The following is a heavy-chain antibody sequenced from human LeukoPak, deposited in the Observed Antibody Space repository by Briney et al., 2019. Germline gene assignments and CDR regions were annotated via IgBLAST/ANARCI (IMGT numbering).Heavy chain of an antibody. Sequence: PGGSLRLSCTASGFTFGDYAMSWVRQAPGKGLEWVGFIRSKAYGGTTEYAASVKGRFTISRDDSKSIAYLQMNSLETEDTAVYYCTRIYDSSGYYDYFDCWGQGTLVTVSS. V-gene: IGHV3-49*04. CDR2: IRSKAYGGTT. J-gene: IGHJ4*02. CDR1: GFTFGDYA. CDR3: TRIYDSSGYYDYFDC. D-gene: IGHD3-22*01.